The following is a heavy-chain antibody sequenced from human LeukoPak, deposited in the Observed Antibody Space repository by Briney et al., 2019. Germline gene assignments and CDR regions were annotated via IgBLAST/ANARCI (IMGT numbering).Heavy chain of an antibody. V-gene: IGHV3-23*01. CDR1: GFIFSNYG. J-gene: IGHJ6*02. D-gene: IGHD3-22*01. CDR2: IPGSGGAT. Sequence: GGSLRLSCAASGFIFSNYGMNWVRQAPGTGLEWVSSIPGSGGATYYADSVRGRFSISRDSSKNTVYLQMNSLRDEDTAVYYCARARPWDSSRSYYFGMDVWGHGTTVTVSS. CDR3: ARARPWDSSRSYYFGMDV.